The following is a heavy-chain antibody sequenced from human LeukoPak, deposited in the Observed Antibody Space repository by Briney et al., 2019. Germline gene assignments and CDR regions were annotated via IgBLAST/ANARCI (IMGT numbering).Heavy chain of an antibody. V-gene: IGHV1-24*01. CDR1: GYTLTELS. CDR2: FDPEDGET. Sequence: ASVKVSCKVSGYTLTELSMHWVRQAPGKSLEWMGGFDPEDGETIYAHKFQGRVTMTEDTSTDTAYMELSRLRSEDTAVYYCATDVSATRAFDVWGQGTMVTVSS. J-gene: IGHJ3*01. CDR3: ATDVSATRAFDV. D-gene: IGHD2-15*01.